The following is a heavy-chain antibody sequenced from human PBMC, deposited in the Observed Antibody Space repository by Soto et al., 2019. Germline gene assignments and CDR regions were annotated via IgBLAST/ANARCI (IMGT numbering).Heavy chain of an antibody. V-gene: IGHV5-51*01. D-gene: IGHD6-19*01. CDR3: AAGYSTGLDAFDI. Sequence: PGEALNLSCKGSGYNFANYWIGWVRQMPGKGLEWMGMIFPDDSDTKNSPSLQGQITMSVDKSKSTACLQWRSLKASDSAMYYCAAGYSTGLDAFDIWGQGTMVTVSS. CDR1: GYNFANYW. CDR2: IFPDDSDT. J-gene: IGHJ3*02.